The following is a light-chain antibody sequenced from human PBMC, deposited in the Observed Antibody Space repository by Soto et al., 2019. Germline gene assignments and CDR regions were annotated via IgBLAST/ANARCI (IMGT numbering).Light chain of an antibody. Sequence: DIQMTQSPSTLSASVGDRVAITCGASQSVNSWLAWYQQKPGKAPKLLIYKASSLESGVPSRFSGSGSGTEFTLTISSLQPDDFATYYCQQYDDYRTFGQGTKVEIK. CDR2: KAS. CDR1: QSVNSW. J-gene: IGKJ1*01. CDR3: QQYDDYRT. V-gene: IGKV1-5*03.